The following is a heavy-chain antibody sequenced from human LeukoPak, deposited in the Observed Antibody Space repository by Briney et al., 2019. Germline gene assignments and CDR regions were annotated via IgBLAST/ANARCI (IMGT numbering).Heavy chain of an antibody. CDR3: AKGPQVTASTAAFDS. Sequence: SQTLSLTCTVSGGSISSGDYYWSWIRQPPGKGLEWIGYIYYSGSTYYNPSLRSRVTMSVDTSKNQFSLKVNSVTAADTAVYYCAKGPQVTASTAAFDSWGQGILVTVSS. J-gene: IGHJ4*02. D-gene: IGHD4-23*01. V-gene: IGHV4-30-4*01. CDR1: GGSISSGDYY. CDR2: IYYSGST.